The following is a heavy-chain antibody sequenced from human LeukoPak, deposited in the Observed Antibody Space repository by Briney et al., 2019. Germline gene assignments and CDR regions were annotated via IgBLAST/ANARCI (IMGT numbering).Heavy chain of an antibody. Sequence: SGGSLRLSCAASGFTFDNYAMHWVRQAPGKGLEWVSLISGGGGSTSYADSVKGRFTISRDNDKGSLYLQMNSLRTEDTALYYCAKVLGSSSWYSLGYWGQGILVTVSS. D-gene: IGHD6-13*01. V-gene: IGHV3-43*02. J-gene: IGHJ4*02. CDR1: GFTFDNYA. CDR2: ISGGGGST. CDR3: AKVLGSSSWYSLGY.